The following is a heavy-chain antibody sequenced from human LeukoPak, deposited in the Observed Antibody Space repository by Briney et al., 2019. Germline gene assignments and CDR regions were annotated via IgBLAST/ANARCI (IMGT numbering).Heavy chain of an antibody. Sequence: GGSLRLSCAASGFTFSSYSMNWVRQAPGKGLEWVSYISSSSSSTIYYADSVKGRFTISRDNAKNSLYLQMNSLRAEDTAVYYCARVFSGGSSRRYYYGMDVWGQGTTVTVSS. J-gene: IGHJ6*02. CDR1: GFTFSSYS. V-gene: IGHV3-48*04. CDR3: ARVFSGGSSRRYYYGMDV. CDR2: ISSSSSSTI. D-gene: IGHD2-15*01.